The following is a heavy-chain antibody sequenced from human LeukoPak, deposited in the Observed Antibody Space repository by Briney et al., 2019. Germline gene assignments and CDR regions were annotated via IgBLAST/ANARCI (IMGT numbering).Heavy chain of an antibody. D-gene: IGHD2-2*03. V-gene: IGHV4-61*08. CDR1: GGSISSGGYY. CDR2: IYYSGST. J-gene: IGHJ2*01. Sequence: SETLSLTCTVSGGSISSGGYYWSWIRQPPGKGLEWIGYIYYSGSTNYNPSLKSRVTISVDTSKNQLSLKVSSVTAADTAVYYCARATGYCTTTSCYPNWYFDLWGRGTLVTVSS. CDR3: ARATGYCTTTSCYPNWYFDL.